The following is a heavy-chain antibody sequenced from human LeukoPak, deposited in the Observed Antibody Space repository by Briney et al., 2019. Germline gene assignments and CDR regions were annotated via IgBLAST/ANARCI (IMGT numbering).Heavy chain of an antibody. CDR2: INHSGST. CDR3: ARPAVTTGYYYYMDV. J-gene: IGHJ6*03. CDR1: GFTFSTYA. D-gene: IGHD4-17*01. V-gene: IGHV4-34*01. Sequence: GSLRLSCAASGFTFSTYAMSWVRQPPGKGLEWIGEINHSGSTNYNPSLKSRVTMSVDKSKNQFSLKVSSVTAADTAVYYCARPAVTTGYYYYMDVWGNGTTVIISS.